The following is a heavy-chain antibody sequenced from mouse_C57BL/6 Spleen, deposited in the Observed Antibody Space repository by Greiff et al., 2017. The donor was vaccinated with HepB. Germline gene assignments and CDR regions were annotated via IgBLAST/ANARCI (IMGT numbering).Heavy chain of an antibody. CDR2: ISSGSSTI. D-gene: IGHD2-5*01. CDR3: ARRSYYSNPYYFDY. V-gene: IGHV5-17*01. J-gene: IGHJ2*01. CDR1: GFTFSDYG. Sequence: EVKLVESGGGLVKPGGSLKLSCAASGFTFSDYGMHWVRQAPEKGLEWVAYISSGSSTIYYAATVKGRFTIARDKAKNTLFLQMTSLRSEDTAMYYCARRSYYSNPYYFDYWGQGTTLTVSS.